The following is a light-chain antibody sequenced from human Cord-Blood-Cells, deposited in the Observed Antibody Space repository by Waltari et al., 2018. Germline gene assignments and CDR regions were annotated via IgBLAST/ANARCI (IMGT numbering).Light chain of an antibody. Sequence: QSVLTQPPSHSETPGQRVTISCSGNSSNNRRTTVHCDQHPPRSSPNLHICSTNPRRSGFPDRFSVSKIGPSASLAFSGLQSEDEADYYCAAWVDSMNGVVFGGGTKLTVV. CDR1: SSNNRRTT. CDR2: STN. CDR3: AAWVDSMNGVV. J-gene: IGLJ2*01. V-gene: IGLV1-44*01.